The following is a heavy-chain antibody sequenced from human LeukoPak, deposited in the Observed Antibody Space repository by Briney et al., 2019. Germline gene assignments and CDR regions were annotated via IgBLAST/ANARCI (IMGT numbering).Heavy chain of an antibody. CDR2: INSDGSST. D-gene: IGHD3-22*01. V-gene: IGHV3-74*01. CDR1: GFTFDDYA. Sequence: GGSLRLSCAASGFTFDDYAMHWVRQAPGKGLEWVSRINSDGSSTSYADSVKGRFTISRDNAKNTLFLQMNSLRAEDTAVYYCARDRVDSSGYRHYYYYMDVWGKGTTVTVSS. CDR3: ARDRVDSSGYRHYYYYMDV. J-gene: IGHJ6*03.